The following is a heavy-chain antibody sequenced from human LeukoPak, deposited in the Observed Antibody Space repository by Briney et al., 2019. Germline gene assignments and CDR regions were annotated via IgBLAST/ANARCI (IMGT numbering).Heavy chain of an antibody. J-gene: IGHJ4*02. Sequence: GGSLRLSCAASGFTVSGNYMSWVRQAPGKGLEWVSVLYSGGSTYYADSVKGRFTISRDNSKNTLYLQMNSLRAEDTAVYYCATGLDTMVRGVILDYWGQGTLVTVSS. CDR3: ATGLDTMVRGVILDY. V-gene: IGHV3-66*02. CDR1: GFTVSGNY. CDR2: LYSGGST. D-gene: IGHD3-10*01.